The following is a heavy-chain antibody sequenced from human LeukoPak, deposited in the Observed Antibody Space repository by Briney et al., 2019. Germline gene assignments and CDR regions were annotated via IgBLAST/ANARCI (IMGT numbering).Heavy chain of an antibody. Sequence: ASVKVSCKAPGYTFIGYYMYWVRQAPGQGPEWMGWINPNSGATNYAQKFQGRVTMTRDTSISTAYMELSRLRSDDTAVYYCARKYGDYNAELAFDIWGQGTMVTVSS. J-gene: IGHJ3*02. D-gene: IGHD4-17*01. CDR1: GYTFIGYY. CDR3: ARKYGDYNAELAFDI. CDR2: INPNSGAT. V-gene: IGHV1-2*02.